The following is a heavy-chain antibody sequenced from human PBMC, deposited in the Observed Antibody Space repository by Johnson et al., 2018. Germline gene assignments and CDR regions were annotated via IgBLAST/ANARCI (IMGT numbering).Heavy chain of an antibody. CDR2: ISGSGGSK. V-gene: IGHV3-23*04. Sequence: VQLVESGGGLVQXGGSLRLXCAASGFTFSSYAMSWVRQAPGKGLEWVSAISGSGGSKYYADSVKGRFTISGDNSKNTLDLQMNSLRAEDTAVHYCAKERINSGSYCQHWGQGTLVTVSS. J-gene: IGHJ1*01. CDR1: GFTFSSYA. CDR3: AKERINSGSYCQH. D-gene: IGHD1-26*01.